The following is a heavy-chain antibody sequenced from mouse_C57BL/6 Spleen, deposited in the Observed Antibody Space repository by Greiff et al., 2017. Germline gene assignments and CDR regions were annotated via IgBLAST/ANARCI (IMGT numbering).Heavy chain of an antibody. CDR1: GYTFTSYT. CDR2: INPNSGYT. CDR3: ARWYYSSSYAMDY. D-gene: IGHD1-1*01. V-gene: IGHV1-4*01. J-gene: IGHJ4*01. Sequence: VQLQQSGAELARPGASVKMSCKASGYTFTSYTMHWVKQRPGQGLEWIGYINPNSGYTKYNQKFKDKATLTADKSSSTAYMQLSSLTSEDSAVYYCARWYYSSSYAMDYWGQGTSVTVSS.